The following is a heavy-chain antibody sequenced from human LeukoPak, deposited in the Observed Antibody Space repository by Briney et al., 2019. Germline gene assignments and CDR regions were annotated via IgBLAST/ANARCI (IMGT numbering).Heavy chain of an antibody. CDR3: AKGLVYSSGWYYFDY. CDR2: ISWNSGSI. D-gene: IGHD6-19*01. Sequence: GRSLRLSCAASGFTFDDYAMHWIRQAPGKGLEWVSGISWNSGSIGYADSVKGRFTISRDNAKNSLYLQMNSLRAEDTALYYCAKGLVYSSGWYYFDYWGQGTLVTVSS. J-gene: IGHJ4*02. CDR1: GFTFDDYA. V-gene: IGHV3-9*01.